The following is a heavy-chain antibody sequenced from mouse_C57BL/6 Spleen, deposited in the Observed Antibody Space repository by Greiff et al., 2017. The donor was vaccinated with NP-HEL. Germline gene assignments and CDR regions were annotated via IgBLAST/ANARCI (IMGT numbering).Heavy chain of an antibody. CDR3: ASPSPYYYYGSSWFAY. CDR2: ISDGGSYT. J-gene: IGHJ3*01. Sequence: EVMLVESGGGLVKPGGSLKLSCAASGFTFSSYAMSWVRQTPEKRLEWVATISDGGSYTYYPDNVKGRFTISRDNAKNNLYLQMSHLKSEDTAMYYCASPSPYYYYGSSWFAYWGQGTLVTVSA. D-gene: IGHD1-1*01. CDR1: GFTFSSYA. V-gene: IGHV5-4*03.